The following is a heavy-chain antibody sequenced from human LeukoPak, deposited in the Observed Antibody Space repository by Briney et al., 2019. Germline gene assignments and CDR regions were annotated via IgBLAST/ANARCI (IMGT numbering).Heavy chain of an antibody. CDR1: GYTFSGSD. J-gene: IGHJ4*02. CDR3: ARGYSGYDL. Sequence: ASVKLSCKASGYTFSGSDIHWGRQAPGQGLGGLGWIHPKSGGTDYEQKFQGWVTMTRDTSISTDYMDLSRLRPDDTTVYYCARGYSGYDLWGQGTLVTVSS. CDR2: IHPKSGGT. V-gene: IGHV1-2*04. D-gene: IGHD5-12*01.